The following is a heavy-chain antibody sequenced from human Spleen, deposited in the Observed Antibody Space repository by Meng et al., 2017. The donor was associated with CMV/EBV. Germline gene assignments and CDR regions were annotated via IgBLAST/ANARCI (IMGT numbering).Heavy chain of an antibody. CDR3: ARGGADNIVPTIDYYGLDV. CDR2: ISAYCGNR. CDR1: GSTFTSYD. V-gene: IGHV1-18*01. D-gene: IGHD5-12*01. J-gene: IGHJ6*02. Sequence: ASVKVSCKTSGSTFTSYDITWVRQAPGQGLEWMGWISAYCGNRNYAQKFQGRVTMTTDTSTSTAYMELRSLRSDDTAVYYCARGGADNIVPTIDYYGLDVWGQGTTVTVSS.